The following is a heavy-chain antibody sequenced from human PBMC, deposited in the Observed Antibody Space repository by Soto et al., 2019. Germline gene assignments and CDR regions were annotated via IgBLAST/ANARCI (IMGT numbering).Heavy chain of an antibody. D-gene: IGHD3-22*01. Sequence: QVQLVQSGAEVKKPGASVKVSCKTSGYTFTSHYMHWVRQAPGQGLEWMGIINPNGGSTSYAQKFQGRVTRTRDTSTSTFYMELSRLTSEDTAVYYCARDHSHSSSYWWLDPWGQGTLVTVSS. CDR3: ARDHSHSSSYWWLDP. V-gene: IGHV1-46*01. CDR2: INPNGGST. CDR1: GYTFTSHY. J-gene: IGHJ5*02.